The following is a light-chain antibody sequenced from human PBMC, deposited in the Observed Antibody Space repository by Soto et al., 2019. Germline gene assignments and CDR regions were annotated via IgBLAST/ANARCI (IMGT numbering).Light chain of an antibody. CDR3: QSYDTSLSGSV. Sequence: QSVLTQPPSVSGAPGQRVTISCTGTSSNIGAGYDVHWYQHLPGTAPKLLIYGNNDRPSGVPDRFSGSKSGTSASLAITGLQAEDEADYYCQSYDTSLSGSVFGRGTKLPVL. CDR2: GNN. V-gene: IGLV1-40*01. CDR1: SSNIGAGYD. J-gene: IGLJ2*01.